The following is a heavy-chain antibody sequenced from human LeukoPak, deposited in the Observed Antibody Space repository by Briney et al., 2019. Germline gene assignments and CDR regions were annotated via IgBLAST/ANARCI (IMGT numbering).Heavy chain of an antibody. Sequence: SVMVSCKASGYTFTDYYIHWVRQAPGQGFEWMGWINPNSGGRNYAQRFQDRVTLTRDTSISTAYMELTNLRTDDTAIYYCARPNGDFYNWFDPWGQGTLVTVSS. CDR1: GYTFTDYY. CDR2: INPNSGGR. J-gene: IGHJ5*02. V-gene: IGHV1-2*02. CDR3: ARPNGDFYNWFDP. D-gene: IGHD2-21*02.